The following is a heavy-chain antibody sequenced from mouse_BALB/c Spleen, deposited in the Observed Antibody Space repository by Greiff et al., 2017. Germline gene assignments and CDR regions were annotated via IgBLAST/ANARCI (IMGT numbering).Heavy chain of an antibody. V-gene: IGHV1S16*01. CDR1: GYTFTSYW. Sequence: VQLQQSGAELVKPGASVKLSCTASGYTFTSYWMHWVKLRPGQGFEWIGEINPSNGGTYYTENFKRMATLTVDKSSSTAYMQLSSLTSEDSAVYYGTISSYYYGSREVDYWGEGSTLTVAS. CDR2: INPSNGGT. J-gene: IGHJ2*01. CDR3: TISSYYYGSREVDY. D-gene: IGHD1-1*01.